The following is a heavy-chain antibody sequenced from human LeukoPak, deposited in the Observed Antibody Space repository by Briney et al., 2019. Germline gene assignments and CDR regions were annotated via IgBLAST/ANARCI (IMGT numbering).Heavy chain of an antibody. J-gene: IGHJ4*02. D-gene: IGHD3-22*01. CDR1: GFTFSDYY. CDR2: ISSSSTYT. V-gene: IGHV3-11*06. CDR3: ARDFFHSSDSRPFDY. Sequence: GGSLRLSCAASGFTFSDYYMSWIRQAPGKGLEWGSYISSSSTYTKCADSVKGRFTISRDNAKNSLYLQMDSLRVEDTAVYYCARDFFHSSDSRPFDYWGQGTLVTVSS.